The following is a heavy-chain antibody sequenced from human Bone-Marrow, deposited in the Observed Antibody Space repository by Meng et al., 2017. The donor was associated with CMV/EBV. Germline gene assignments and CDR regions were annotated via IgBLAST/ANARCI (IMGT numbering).Heavy chain of an antibody. CDR1: GGSISSSSYY. V-gene: IGHV4-39*07. CDR3: ARDPPVPTAGGFDY. Sequence: QRQLQESGPGLVKPSETLSLTCTVSGGSISSSSYYWGWIRQPPGKGLEWIGSIYYSGSTYYNPSLKSRVTISVDTSKNQFSLKLSSVTAADTAVYYCARDPPVPTAGGFDYWGQGTLVTVSS. D-gene: IGHD6-13*01. CDR2: IYYSGST. J-gene: IGHJ4*02.